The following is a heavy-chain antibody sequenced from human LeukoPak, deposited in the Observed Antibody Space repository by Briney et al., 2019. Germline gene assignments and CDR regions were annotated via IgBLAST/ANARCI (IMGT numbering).Heavy chain of an antibody. Sequence: GRSLRLSCAASGFTFSSYGMHWVHQAPGKGLEWVAVISYDGSNKYYADSVKGRFTISRDNSKNTLYLQMNSLRAEDTAVYYCAKGDSSSWYTYYYYGMDVWGKGTTVTVSS. CDR3: AKGDSSSWYTYYYYGMDV. J-gene: IGHJ6*04. CDR2: ISYDGSNK. V-gene: IGHV3-30*18. CDR1: GFTFSSYG. D-gene: IGHD6-13*01.